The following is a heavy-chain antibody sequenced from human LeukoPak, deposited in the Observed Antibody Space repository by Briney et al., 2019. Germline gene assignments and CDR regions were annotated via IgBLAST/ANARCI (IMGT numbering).Heavy chain of an antibody. J-gene: IGHJ4*02. V-gene: IGHV4-30-4*01. CDR3: ARGGSSTWRIGYYFDF. CDR1: GGSISSGDYY. Sequence: PSQTLSLTCTVSGGSISSGDYYWSWIRQPPGKGLEWIGDIYYSGSTNYNPSLKTRVSMSVASSKQHFSMKLMSVTDADTAVYHCARGGSSTWRIGYYFDFWGQGTLVTVSS. CDR2: IYYSGST. D-gene: IGHD6-13*01.